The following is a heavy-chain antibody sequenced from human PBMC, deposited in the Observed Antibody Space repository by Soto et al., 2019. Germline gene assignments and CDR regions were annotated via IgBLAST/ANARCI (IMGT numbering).Heavy chain of an antibody. CDR2: MNPNSGNT. J-gene: IGHJ6*03. V-gene: IGHV1-8*01. Sequence: ASVKVSCKASGYTFTSYDINWVRQATGQGLGWMGWMNPNSGNTGYAQKFQGRVTMTRNTSISTAYMELSSLRSEDTAVYYCARGESAGYCSSTSCYGVYYYYMDVWGKGTTVTVSS. D-gene: IGHD2-2*01. CDR3: ARGESAGYCSSTSCYGVYYYYMDV. CDR1: GYTFTSYD.